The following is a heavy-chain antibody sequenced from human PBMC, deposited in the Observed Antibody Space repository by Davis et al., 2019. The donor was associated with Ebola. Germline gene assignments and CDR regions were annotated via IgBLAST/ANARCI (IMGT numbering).Heavy chain of an antibody. J-gene: IGHJ4*02. V-gene: IGHV4-4*02. CDR2: IYHSGST. Sequence: MPGGSLRLSCAVSGGSISSSNWWSWVRQPPGKGLEWIGEIYHSGSTNYNPSLKSRVTISVDKSKNQFSLKLSSVTAADTAVYYCARDPTYGSGSYFDYWGQGTLVTVSS. CDR1: GGSISSSNW. CDR3: ARDPTYGSGSYFDY. D-gene: IGHD3-10*01.